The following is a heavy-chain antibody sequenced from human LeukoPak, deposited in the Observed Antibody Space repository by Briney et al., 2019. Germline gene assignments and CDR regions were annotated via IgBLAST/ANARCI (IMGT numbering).Heavy chain of an antibody. V-gene: IGHV1-8*01. CDR1: GYTFTSYD. D-gene: IGHD3-22*01. J-gene: IGHJ4*02. CDR3: ARDEVHYYDSSGYHSWYFDY. Sequence: ASVKVSCKASGYTFTSYDINWVRQATGQGLEWMGWMNPNSGNTGYAQKFQGRVTMTRDTSISTAYMELSRLRSDDTAVYYCARDEVHYYDSSGYHSWYFDYWGQGTLVTVSS. CDR2: MNPNSGNT.